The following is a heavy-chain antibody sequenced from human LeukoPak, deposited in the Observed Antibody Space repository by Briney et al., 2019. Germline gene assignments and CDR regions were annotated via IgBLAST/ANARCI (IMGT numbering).Heavy chain of an antibody. CDR1: GFTLRSYW. Sequence: PGGSLRLSCAASGFTLRSYWMHWVRQAPGKGLEWVANIKQDGSEKNYVNSVEGRFTISRDNARNSVYLQMNGLRDDDTAVYYCAGGMGYITDYWGQGILVTVSS. CDR3: AGGMGYITDY. D-gene: IGHD1-1*01. V-gene: IGHV3-7*01. J-gene: IGHJ4*02. CDR2: IKQDGSEK.